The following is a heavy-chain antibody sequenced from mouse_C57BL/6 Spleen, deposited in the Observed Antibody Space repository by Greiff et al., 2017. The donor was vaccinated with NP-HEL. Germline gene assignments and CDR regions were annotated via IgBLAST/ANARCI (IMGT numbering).Heavy chain of an antibody. CDR3: ARGDYGSSSYFYY. D-gene: IGHD1-1*01. CDR1: GYTFTSYW. J-gene: IGHJ2*01. CDR2: INPSSGYT. Sequence: QVQLKESGAELAKPGASVKLSCKASGYTFTSYWMHWVKQRPGQGLEWIGYINPSSGYTKYNQKFKDKATLTADKSSSTAYMQMSSLTYTDSAFSYSARGDYGSSSYFYYWGQGPTLSSSS. V-gene: IGHV1-7*01.